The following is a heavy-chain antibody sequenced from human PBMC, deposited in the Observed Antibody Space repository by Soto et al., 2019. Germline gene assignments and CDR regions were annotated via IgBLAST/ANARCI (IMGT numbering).Heavy chain of an antibody. CDR1: GYTFTSYG. D-gene: IGHD2-2*01. CDR3: ARDRPAASLSLDDY. CDR2: ISAYNGNT. V-gene: IGHV1-18*01. J-gene: IGHJ4*02. Sequence: ASVKVSCKASGYTFTSYGISWVRQAPGQGLEWMGWISAYNGNTNYAQKPQGRVTMTTDTSTSTAYMELRSLRSDDTAVYYCARDRPAASLSLDDYWGQGTLVTVSS.